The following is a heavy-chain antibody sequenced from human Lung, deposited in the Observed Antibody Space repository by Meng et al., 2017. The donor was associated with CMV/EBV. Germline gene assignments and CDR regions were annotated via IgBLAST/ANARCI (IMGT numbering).Heavy chain of an antibody. CDR2: IIPTFGTA. CDR1: GGDFYNFG. V-gene: IGHV1-69*13. J-gene: IGHJ4*02. D-gene: IGHD4-17*01. CDR3: ARPFRPGYGDPGFDF. Sequence: SXXVSXKASGGDFYNFGISWIRQAPGQGLQWMGRIIPTFGTAHYARGFQGKITISADGPTTTAFIEISGLTSDDTAVYYCARPFRPGYGDPGFDFWGQGTLVTVSS.